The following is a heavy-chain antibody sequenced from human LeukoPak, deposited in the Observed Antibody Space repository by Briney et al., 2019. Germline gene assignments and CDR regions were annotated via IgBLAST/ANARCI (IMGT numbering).Heavy chain of an antibody. D-gene: IGHD3-22*01. V-gene: IGHV4-34*01. CDR1: GGSFSGYF. CDR3: ARFSSGYYPFDY. Sequence: SETLSLTCAVYGGSFSGYFWSWIRQPPGKGLEWIGEINHSGSTNYNPSLKSRVTISVDTSKNQFSLNLSSVTAADTAVYYCARFSSGYYPFDYWGQGTLVTVSS. CDR2: INHSGST. J-gene: IGHJ4*02.